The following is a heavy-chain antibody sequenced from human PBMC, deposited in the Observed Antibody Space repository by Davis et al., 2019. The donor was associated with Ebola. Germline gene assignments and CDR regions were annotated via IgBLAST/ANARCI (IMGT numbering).Heavy chain of an antibody. CDR3: LGYCSYISCPRRMDV. Sequence: PGGSLRLSCAASGFTFGGSAMHWVRQASGKGLEWVGRIRSKGNNYATAYAASVKGRFAISRDDSKNTAYLQMDSLKTEDTAVYYCLGYCSYISCPRRMDVWGKGTTVTVSS. CDR2: IRSKGNNYAT. CDR1: GFTFGGSA. V-gene: IGHV3-73*01. J-gene: IGHJ6*04. D-gene: IGHD2-15*01.